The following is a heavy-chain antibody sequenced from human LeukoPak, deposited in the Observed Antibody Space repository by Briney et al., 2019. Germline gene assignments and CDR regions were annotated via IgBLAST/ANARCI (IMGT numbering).Heavy chain of an antibody. V-gene: IGHV1-2*06. J-gene: IGHJ3*02. CDR2: INPNSGGT. CDR3: ARLRIVGATWHAFDI. D-gene: IGHD1-26*01. CDR1: GYTFTGYC. Sequence: ASVKVSCKASGYTFTGYCMHWVRQAPGQGLEWMGRINPNSGGTNYAQKFQGRVTMTRDTSISTAYMELSRLRSDDTAVYYCARLRIVGATWHAFDIWGQGTMVTVSS.